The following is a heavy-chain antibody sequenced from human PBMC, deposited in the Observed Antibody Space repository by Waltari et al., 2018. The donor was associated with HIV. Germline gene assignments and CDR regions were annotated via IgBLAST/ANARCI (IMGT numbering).Heavy chain of an antibody. J-gene: IGHJ3*02. CDR1: GFIFTSYS. D-gene: IGHD2-15*01. CDR3: ARVCSGGTCSSGGGLDI. CDR2: ISNDSNYI. Sequence: EVQLVESGGGLVKPGGSLRRSCAASGFIFTSYSRNGVRQAPGKGLEWVSSISNDSNYIYYADSVRGRFTISRDNAKNSLHLQMNSLRAGDTAVYYCARVCSGGTCSSGGGLDIWGQGTMVTVSS. V-gene: IGHV3-21*02.